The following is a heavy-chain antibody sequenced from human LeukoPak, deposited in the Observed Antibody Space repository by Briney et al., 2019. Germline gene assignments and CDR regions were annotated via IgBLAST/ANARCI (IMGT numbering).Heavy chain of an antibody. CDR3: TRQWLVLGYYYYGMDV. CDR2: IRSKAYGGTT. V-gene: IGHV3-49*04. J-gene: IGHJ6*02. D-gene: IGHD6-19*01. CDR1: GFTFGDYA. Sequence: PGGSLRLSCTASGFTFGDYAMSWVRQAPGKGLEWVGFIRSKAYGGTTEYAASVKGRFTISRDDSKSIAYLQMNSLKTEATAVYYCTRQWLVLGYYYYGMDVWGQGTTVTVSS.